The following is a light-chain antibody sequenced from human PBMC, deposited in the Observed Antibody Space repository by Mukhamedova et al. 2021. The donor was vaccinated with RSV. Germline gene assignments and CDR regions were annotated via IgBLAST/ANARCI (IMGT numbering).Light chain of an antibody. CDR2: WAS. CDR3: QQYYSTPLT. CDR1: SVLYSSNNKNY. V-gene: IGKV4-1*01. Sequence: SVLYSSNNKNYLAWYQQKPGQPPKLLIYWASTRESGVPDRFSGSGSGTDFTLTISSLQAEDVAVYYCQQYYSTPLTFGPGTKVD. J-gene: IGKJ3*01.